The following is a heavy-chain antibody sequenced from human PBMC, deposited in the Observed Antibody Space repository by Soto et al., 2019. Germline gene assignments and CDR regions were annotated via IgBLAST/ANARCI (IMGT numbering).Heavy chain of an antibody. Sequence: GASVKVSCKASGYTFTSYGISWVRQAPGQGLEWMGWISAYNGNTNYAQKLQGRVTMTTDTSTSTAYMELRSLRSDDTAVYYCARDTYSSGWFYYGMDFWGQGTTVTVSS. CDR2: ISAYNGNT. CDR1: GYTFTSYG. D-gene: IGHD6-19*01. CDR3: ARDTYSSGWFYYGMDF. V-gene: IGHV1-18*01. J-gene: IGHJ6*02.